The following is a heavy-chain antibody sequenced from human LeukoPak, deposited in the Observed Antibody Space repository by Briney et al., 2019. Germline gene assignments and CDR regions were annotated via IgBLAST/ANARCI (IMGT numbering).Heavy chain of an antibody. CDR2: MNPNSGHT. J-gene: IGHJ4*02. CDR1: GYTFTSYD. Sequence: AAVKVSCKASGYTFTSYDIIWVRQASGQGLEWMGWMNPNSGHTGYAQKFQGRVTMTRTTSISTAYMELTSLTSEDSAVYYCARSIVGVRKRNDYWGQGTLVTVSS. D-gene: IGHD1-26*01. V-gene: IGHV1-8*01. CDR3: ARSIVGVRKRNDY.